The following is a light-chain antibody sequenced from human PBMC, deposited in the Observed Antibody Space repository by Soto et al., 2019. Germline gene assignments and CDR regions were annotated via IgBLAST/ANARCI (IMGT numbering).Light chain of an antibody. V-gene: IGKV1D-12*01. J-gene: IGKJ5*01. CDR2: AAS. Sequence: DIQMTQSPSSVSASVGDRVTITCRASQGISSWLAWYQQKPGKAPKLLIYAASSLQSGVPSRFSGSRSWTDFTRTISSLPLEDFATYYGQHANSFPITFGQGTRLESK. CDR3: QHANSFPIT. CDR1: QGISSW.